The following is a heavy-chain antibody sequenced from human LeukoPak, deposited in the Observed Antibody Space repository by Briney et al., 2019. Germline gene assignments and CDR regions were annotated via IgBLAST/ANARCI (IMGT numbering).Heavy chain of an antibody. CDR1: GYSLSSGYY. CDR2: IYHSGST. D-gene: IGHD1-26*01. CDR3: ARLRREVGATRYYFDY. Sequence: PSETLSLTCAVSGYSLSSGYYWGWIRQPPGKGLEWIGSIYHSGSTHYNPSLKSRVTISVDTSKNQFSLKLSSVTAADTAVYYCARLRREVGATRYYFDYWGQGTLVTVSS. V-gene: IGHV4-38-2*01. J-gene: IGHJ4*02.